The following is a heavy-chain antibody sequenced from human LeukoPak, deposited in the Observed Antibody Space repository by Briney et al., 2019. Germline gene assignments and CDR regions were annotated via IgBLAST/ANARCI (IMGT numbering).Heavy chain of an antibody. D-gene: IGHD2-2*01. Sequence: GGSLRLSCAASGFTFSSYNMNWVRQAPGKGLEWVSSICSSSTYIYYADSVKGRFTISRDNAKNPLYLQMNSLRAEDTAVYYCARVERPIVPAGTSGLDYWGQGTLVTVSS. V-gene: IGHV3-21*01. CDR2: ICSSSTYI. CDR1: GFTFSSYN. J-gene: IGHJ4*02. CDR3: ARVERPIVPAGTSGLDY.